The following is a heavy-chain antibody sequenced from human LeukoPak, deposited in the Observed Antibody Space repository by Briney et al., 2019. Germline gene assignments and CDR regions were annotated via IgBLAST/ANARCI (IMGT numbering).Heavy chain of an antibody. D-gene: IGHD3-3*01. J-gene: IGHJ4*02. Sequence: PGGSLRLSRAASWFTVSINYMSWLRHAPGKGLEWVSVINSGGSTYYADSVKGRFTISRDNSKNTLYLQMNSLRAEDTAVYYCARASNTIFGVVIDYWGQGTLVTVSS. CDR3: ARASNTIFGVVIDY. CDR1: WFTVSINY. V-gene: IGHV3-53*01. CDR2: INSGGST.